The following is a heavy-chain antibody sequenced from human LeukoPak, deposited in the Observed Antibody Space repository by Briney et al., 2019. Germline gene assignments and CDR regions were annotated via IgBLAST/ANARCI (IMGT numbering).Heavy chain of an antibody. CDR1: GFTFSSYA. D-gene: IGHD5-18*01. CDR2: ISGSGGST. CDR3: ANSLQLPYYFDY. J-gene: IGHJ4*02. Sequence: QTGGSLRLSCAASGFTFSSYAMSWVRQAPGKGLEWVSAISGSGGSTYYADSVKGRLTISRDNSKNTLYLQMNSLRAEDTAVYYCANSLQLPYYFDYWGQGTLVTVSS. V-gene: IGHV3-23*01.